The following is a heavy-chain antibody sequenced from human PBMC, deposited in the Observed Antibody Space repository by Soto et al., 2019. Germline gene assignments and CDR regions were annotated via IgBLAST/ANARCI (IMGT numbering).Heavy chain of an antibody. CDR1: GGTFSSYA. Sequence: QVQLVKSGAEVKKPGSSVKVSCKASGGTFSSYAISWVRQAPGQGLEWMGGIIPIFGTANYAQKFQGRVTITADESTSTAYMDLSSLRSEDTAVYYCARVAPHYYDSSGYYPGWGQGTMVTVSS. CDR2: IIPIFGTA. D-gene: IGHD3-22*01. J-gene: IGHJ3*01. V-gene: IGHV1-69*01. CDR3: ARVAPHYYDSSGYYPG.